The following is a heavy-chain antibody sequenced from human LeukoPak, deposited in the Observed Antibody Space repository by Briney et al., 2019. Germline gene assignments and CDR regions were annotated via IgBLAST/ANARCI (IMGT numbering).Heavy chain of an antibody. D-gene: IGHD5-18*01. CDR3: ARDSGVRYSYGYGYYFDY. V-gene: IGHV4-59*06. Sequence: PSETLSLTCTVSGGSISSYYWSWIRQHPGKGLEWIGYIYYSGSTYYNPSLKSRVTISVDTSKNQFSLKLSSVTAADTAVYYCARDSGVRYSYGYGYYFDYWGQGTLVTVSS. CDR2: IYYSGST. J-gene: IGHJ4*02. CDR1: GGSISSYY.